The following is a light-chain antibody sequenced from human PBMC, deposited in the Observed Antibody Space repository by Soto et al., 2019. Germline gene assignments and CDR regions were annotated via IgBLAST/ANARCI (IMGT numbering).Light chain of an antibody. J-gene: IGKJ1*01. CDR2: GAS. Sequence: EIVLTQSPGTLSLSPGERATLSCRASHSASSSLAWHQQKPGQAPRLLIYGASRRATGLPDRFSGGGSGRDFTLTIGRRETEDFAVYYCHPYGSSPPWTFGQGTKVEI. V-gene: IGKV3-20*01. CDR3: HPYGSSPPWT. CDR1: HSASSS.